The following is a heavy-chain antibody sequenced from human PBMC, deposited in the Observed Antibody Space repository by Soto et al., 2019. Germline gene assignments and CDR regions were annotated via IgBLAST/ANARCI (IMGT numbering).Heavy chain of an antibody. CDR2: IWYDGSNK. J-gene: IGHJ4*02. Sequence: QVQLVESGGGVVQPGKSLRLSCAASGFSLSNYAMHWVRQAPGKGLWWVAVIWYDGSNKYYADSVQGRFTISKDNSQTTVYLPMNSLRAEDTAVYYCTRDPYGGSRSYFDSWGQGTLVTVSS. CDR3: TRDPYGGSRSYFDS. V-gene: IGHV3-33*01. CDR1: GFSLSNYA. D-gene: IGHD1-26*01.